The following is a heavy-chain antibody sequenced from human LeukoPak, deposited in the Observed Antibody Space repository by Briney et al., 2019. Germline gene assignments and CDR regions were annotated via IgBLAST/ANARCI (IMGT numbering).Heavy chain of an antibody. J-gene: IGHJ4*02. CDR1: GFTFASYW. Sequence: PGGSLRLSCAASGFTFASYWMTWVRQAPGKGLEWVANINQDGSEKYYVDSVKGRFTISRDNAKNSLYLQMNSLRAEDTAVYYCARSPTLRYSYGDDYFDYWGQGTLVTVSS. D-gene: IGHD5-18*01. CDR3: ARSPTLRYSYGDDYFDY. CDR2: INQDGSEK. V-gene: IGHV3-7*01.